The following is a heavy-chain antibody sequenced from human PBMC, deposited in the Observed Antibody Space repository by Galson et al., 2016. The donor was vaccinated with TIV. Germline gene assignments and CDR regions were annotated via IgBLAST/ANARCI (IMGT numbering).Heavy chain of an antibody. V-gene: IGHV3-7*01. CDR3: ARRYFDL. Sequence: SLRLSCAASGFTFSDYWMHWVRQTPGKGLEWVANIKKDGSEKYDVDSVKGRFTISRDNAKSSLFLQMDSLRAEDTAVYYCARRYFDLRGRGTLVTVSS. CDR1: GFTFSDYW. CDR2: IKKDGSEK. J-gene: IGHJ2*01.